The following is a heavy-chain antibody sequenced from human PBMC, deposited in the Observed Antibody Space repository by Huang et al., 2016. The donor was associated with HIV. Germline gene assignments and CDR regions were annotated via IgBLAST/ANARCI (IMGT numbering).Heavy chain of an antibody. V-gene: IGHV4-34*01. J-gene: IGHJ4*02. CDR3: ARARYYYDTGGYWGLDF. D-gene: IGHD3-22*01. CDR2: MNDGGTT. CDR1: GVSFSGYY. Sequence: QVQLQQWGAGLLKPSETLSVTCAVYGVSFSGYYWTWIRQPPGKGLEWIGEMNDGGTTKNNPSLRSRVTISVDTSKNQFSLNLRAVTAADTTVYYCARARYYYDTGGYWGLDFWGQGTLVTVSS.